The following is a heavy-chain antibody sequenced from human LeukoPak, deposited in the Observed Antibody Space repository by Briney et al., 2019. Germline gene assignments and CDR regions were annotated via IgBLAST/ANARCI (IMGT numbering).Heavy chain of an antibody. CDR2: ISYDGSTK. D-gene: IGHD3-3*01. Sequence: PGGSLRHSRAASGFTCSSHVVHWVRQAPGKGLEWVAVISYDGSTKYYADSVKGRFTISRDNSKNTLYLQMNSLRPEDTAVYYCAKDTGFWSCYSDYWGQGTLVTVSS. J-gene: IGHJ4*02. V-gene: IGHV3-30*18. CDR1: GFTCSSHV. CDR3: AKDTGFWSCYSDY.